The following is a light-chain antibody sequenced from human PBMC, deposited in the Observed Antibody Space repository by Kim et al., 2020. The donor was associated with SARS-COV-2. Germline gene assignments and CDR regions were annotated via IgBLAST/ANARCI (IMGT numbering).Light chain of an antibody. Sequence: GQSVTISCFGSRSNIGSNAVNWYQQLPGTAPKLLIYSNDHRPSGLPDRLSGSKSGTSASLAISGLQSEDEADYYCAAWDDSLNGVIFGGGTQLTVL. CDR3: AAWDDSLNGVI. CDR2: SND. J-gene: IGLJ2*01. CDR1: RSNIGSNA. V-gene: IGLV1-44*01.